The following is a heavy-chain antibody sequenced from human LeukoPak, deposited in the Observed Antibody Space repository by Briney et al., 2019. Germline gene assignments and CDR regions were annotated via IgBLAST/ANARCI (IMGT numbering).Heavy chain of an antibody. CDR3: ARGSGGYSGWFDP. V-gene: IGHV3-48*03. CDR1: GFTFSSYE. J-gene: IGHJ5*02. CDR2: ISSSGSSM. D-gene: IGHD5-12*01. Sequence: PGGSLRLSCAASGFTFSSYEMNWVRQAPGKGLEWVSYISSSGSSMYSADSVKGRFTISRDTAKNSLYLQMSSLRAEHTAVYYCARGSGGYSGWFDPWGQGTLVTVSS.